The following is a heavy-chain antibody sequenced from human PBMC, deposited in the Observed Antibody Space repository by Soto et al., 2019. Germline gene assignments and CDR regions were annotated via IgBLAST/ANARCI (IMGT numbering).Heavy chain of an antibody. CDR2: ISSSGGST. Sequence: PGGSLRLSCAASGFTFRLNDMTWVRQAPGKGLEWVSSISSSGGSTYYAESVKGRFTISRDNSKNTLSLQMNSLSAEDTAVYYCAKDRDTHFSYGLDVWGQGTTVTVSS. CDR3: AKDRDTHFSYGLDV. J-gene: IGHJ6*02. V-gene: IGHV3-23*01. D-gene: IGHD3-10*01. CDR1: GFTFRLND.